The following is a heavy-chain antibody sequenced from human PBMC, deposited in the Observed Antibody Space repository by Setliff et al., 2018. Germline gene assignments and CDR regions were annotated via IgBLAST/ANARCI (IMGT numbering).Heavy chain of an antibody. Sequence: SETLSLTCAVSGYSITSGYYWGWIRQPPGKGLEWIGSVYRGGTTYYNPSLKSRLTMSIDTSKNQFSLKLNSVTAADMAVYYRARDHPTYYYDSRGLGSWGQGTLVTVSS. CDR2: VYRGGTT. CDR3: ARDHPTYYYDSRGLGS. J-gene: IGHJ5*02. V-gene: IGHV4-38-2*02. CDR1: GYSITSGYY. D-gene: IGHD3-22*01.